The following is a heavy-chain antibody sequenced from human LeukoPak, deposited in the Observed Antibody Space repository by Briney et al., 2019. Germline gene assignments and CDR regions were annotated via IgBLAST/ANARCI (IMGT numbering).Heavy chain of an antibody. CDR3: ARDTYYYDSSGYTAYYYYGMDV. J-gene: IGHJ6*02. Sequence: GGSLRLSCAASGFTFSSYAMSWVRQAPGKGLEWVSAISGSGGSTYYADSVKGRFTISRDNSKNTLYLQMNSLGAEDTAVYYCARDTYYYDSSGYTAYYYYGMDVWGQGTTVTVSS. D-gene: IGHD3-22*01. CDR1: GFTFSSYA. CDR2: ISGSGGST. V-gene: IGHV3-23*01.